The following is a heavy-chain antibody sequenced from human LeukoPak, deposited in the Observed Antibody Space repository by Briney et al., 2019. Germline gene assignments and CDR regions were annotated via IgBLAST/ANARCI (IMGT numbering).Heavy chain of an antibody. Sequence: ASVKVSCKASGYTFTGYYMHWVRQAPGRGLEWMGWINPNSGGTNYAQKFQGRVTMTRDTSISTAYMELSRLRSDDTAVYYCAGTHYDFWSGYTHFDYWGQGTLVTVSS. CDR2: INPNSGGT. CDR1: GYTFTGYY. J-gene: IGHJ4*02. D-gene: IGHD3-3*01. CDR3: AGTHYDFWSGYTHFDY. V-gene: IGHV1-2*02.